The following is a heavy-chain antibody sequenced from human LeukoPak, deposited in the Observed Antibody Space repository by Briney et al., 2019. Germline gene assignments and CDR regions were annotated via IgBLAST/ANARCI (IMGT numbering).Heavy chain of an antibody. CDR2: IYYSGST. Sequence: SETLSLTCAVSGVSISSYYWSWIRQPPGKGLEWIGYIYYSGSTNYNPSLKSRVTISVDTSKNQFSLKLSSVTAADTAVYYCARPSSSWYWAFDIWGQGTMVTVSS. D-gene: IGHD6-13*01. CDR3: ARPSSSWYWAFDI. V-gene: IGHV4-59*08. J-gene: IGHJ3*02. CDR1: GVSISSYY.